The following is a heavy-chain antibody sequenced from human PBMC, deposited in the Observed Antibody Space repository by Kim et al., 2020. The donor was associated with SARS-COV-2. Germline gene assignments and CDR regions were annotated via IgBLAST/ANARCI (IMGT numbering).Heavy chain of an antibody. CDR3: AREDCSSTSCYYYYGMDV. CDR2: IKQDGSEK. CDR1: GFTFSSYW. J-gene: IGHJ6*02. D-gene: IGHD2-2*01. Sequence: GGSLRLSCAASGFTFSSYWMSWVRQAPGKGLEWVANIKQDGSEKYYVDSVKGRFTISRDNAKNSLYLQMNSLRAEDTAVYYCAREDCSSTSCYYYYGMDVWGQGTTVTVSS. V-gene: IGHV3-7*03.